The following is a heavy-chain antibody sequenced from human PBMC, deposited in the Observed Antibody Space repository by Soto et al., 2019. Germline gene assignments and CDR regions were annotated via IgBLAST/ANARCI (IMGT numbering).Heavy chain of an antibody. CDR1: GLTLSAIW. CDR3: SYGAHQYFDY. Sequence: SMRLSCVVSGLTLSAIWLNWVRQAPGKGLEWVGRIKSKAAGGTTDYAAPVKGRFSISRDDSTNTLFLHINSLRTEDTGVYYCSYGAHQYFDYWGQGALVTVSS. V-gene: IGHV3-15*07. J-gene: IGHJ4*02. CDR2: IKSKAAGGTT. D-gene: IGHD4-17*01.